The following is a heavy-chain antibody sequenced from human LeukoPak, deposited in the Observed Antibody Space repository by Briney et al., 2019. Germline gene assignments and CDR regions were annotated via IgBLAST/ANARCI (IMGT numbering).Heavy chain of an antibody. CDR2: INPSGGST. J-gene: IGHJ6*02. D-gene: IGHD1-20*01. CDR1: GYTFTSYY. V-gene: IGHV1-46*01. Sequence: ASVKVSCKASGYTFTSYYMHWVRQAPGQGLEWMGIINPSGGSTSYAQKFQGRVTMTTDTSTSTAYMELRSLRSDDTAVYYCARDNMYNWNPHYYYGMDVWGQGTTVTVSS. CDR3: ARDNMYNWNPHYYYGMDV.